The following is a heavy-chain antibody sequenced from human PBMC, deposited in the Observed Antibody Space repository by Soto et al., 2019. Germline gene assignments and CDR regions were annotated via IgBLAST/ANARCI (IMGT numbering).Heavy chain of an antibody. CDR3: ARGLGIAANWFAP. J-gene: IGHJ5*02. CDR2: IWYDGSNK. Sequence: QVQLVESGGGVVQPGRSLRLSCAASGFTFSSYGMHWVRQAPGKGLEWVAVIWYDGSNKYYADSVKGRFTISRDNSKNTLYLQMSMLSAEDTAVYYCARGLGIAANWFAPWGQGTLVTVSS. CDR1: GFTFSSYG. V-gene: IGHV3-33*01. D-gene: IGHD6-13*01.